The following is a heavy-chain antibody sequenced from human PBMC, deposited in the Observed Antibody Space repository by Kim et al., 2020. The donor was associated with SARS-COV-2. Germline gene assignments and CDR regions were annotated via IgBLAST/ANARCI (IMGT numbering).Heavy chain of an antibody. D-gene: IGHD4-17*01. J-gene: IGHJ4*02. CDR1: GGSFSGYY. V-gene: IGHV4-34*01. CDR3: ARGGRYGSKSATYYFDY. Sequence: SETLSLTCAVYGGSFSGYYWNWIRQPPGKGLEWVGEINHSGSTNYNPSLKSRVTISGDTSKNQFSLKLSSMTAADTAVYYCARGGRYGSKSATYYFDYWGQGTLVTVSS. CDR2: INHSGST.